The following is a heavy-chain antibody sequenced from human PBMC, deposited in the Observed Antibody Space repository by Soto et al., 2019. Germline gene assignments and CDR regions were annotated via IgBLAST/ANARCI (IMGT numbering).Heavy chain of an antibody. Sequence: SETLSLTCAVSGYSIGSGYYWAWIRQSPGKGLEWIGSIYHAGSVYYNPSLNGRVALSMDTSKNHFSLKLTSVTAADTAVYYCARTFDFYGMDVWGQGTTVTVSS. J-gene: IGHJ6*02. CDR1: GYSIGSGYY. CDR2: IYHAGSV. CDR3: ARTFDFYGMDV. V-gene: IGHV4-38-2*01.